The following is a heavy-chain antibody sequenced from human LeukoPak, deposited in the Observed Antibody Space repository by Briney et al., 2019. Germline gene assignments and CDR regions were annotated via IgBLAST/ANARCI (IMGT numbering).Heavy chain of an antibody. D-gene: IGHD6-13*01. Sequence: SETLSLTCTVSGGSISDYYRGWIRQPPGKGLEWIGYFYNSGSSTYNPSLKSRVTISVDTSKEQFSLKLSSVTAADTAVYYCAREYSSLIFDYWGQGTLVTVSS. CDR1: GGSISDYY. CDR2: FYNSGSS. CDR3: AREYSSLIFDY. V-gene: IGHV4-59*01. J-gene: IGHJ4*02.